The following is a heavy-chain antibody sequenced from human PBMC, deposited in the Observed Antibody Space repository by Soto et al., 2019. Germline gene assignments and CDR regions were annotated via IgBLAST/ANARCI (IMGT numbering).Heavy chain of an antibody. V-gene: IGHV4-39*01. D-gene: IGHD3-9*01. CDR1: GGSISGSSYY. Sequence: SETLSLTCTVSGGSISGSSYYWGWIRQPPGKGLEWIGNMYYRGNTYYNPSLKSRVTMSVDTSKNQFSLKLSSVTAADTAVYYCARHFDWLYHFDSWGQGTLVTVSS. CDR3: ARHFDWLYHFDS. CDR2: MYYRGNT. J-gene: IGHJ4*02.